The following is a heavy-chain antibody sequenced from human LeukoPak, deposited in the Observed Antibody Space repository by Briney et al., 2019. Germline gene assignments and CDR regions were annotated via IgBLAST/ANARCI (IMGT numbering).Heavy chain of an antibody. V-gene: IGHV3-48*01. CDR2: ISSSSSTI. CDR3: ARDPQIHGSSSSPFDY. J-gene: IGHJ4*02. D-gene: IGHD6-6*01. Sequence: PGGSLRLSCAASGFTFSSYAMSWVRQAPGKGLKWVSYISSSSSTIYYADSVKGRFTISRDNAKNSLYLQMNSLRAEDTAVYYCARDPQIHGSSSSPFDYWGQGTLVTVSS. CDR1: GFTFSSYA.